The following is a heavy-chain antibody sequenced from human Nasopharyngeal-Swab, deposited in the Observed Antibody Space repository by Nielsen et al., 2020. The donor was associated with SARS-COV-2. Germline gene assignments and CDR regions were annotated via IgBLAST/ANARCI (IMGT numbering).Heavy chain of an antibody. CDR1: GYTFINYG. CDR2: INPNSGGT. V-gene: IGHV1-2*04. CDR3: ARGRTSLHYGGNPELDY. J-gene: IGHJ4*02. Sequence: SVKVSCKASGYTFINYGLSWVRQAPGQGLEWMGWINPNSGGTNYAQKFQGWVTMTRDTSISTAYMELSRLRSDDTAVYYCARGRTSLHYGGNPELDYWGQGALVTVSS. D-gene: IGHD4-23*01.